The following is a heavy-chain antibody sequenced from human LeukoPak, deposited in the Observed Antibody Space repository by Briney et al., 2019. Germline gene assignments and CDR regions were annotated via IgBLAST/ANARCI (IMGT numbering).Heavy chain of an antibody. D-gene: IGHD1-26*01. CDR3: ARLVGATAIDAFDI. J-gene: IGHJ3*02. V-gene: IGHV4-59*01. Sequence: PSETLSLTCTVSGGSISSYYWSWIRQPPGKGLEWIGYIYCSGSTNYNPSLKSRVTISVDTSKNQFSLKLSSVTAADTAVYYCARLVGATAIDAFDIWGQGTMVTVSS. CDR1: GGSISSYY. CDR2: IYCSGST.